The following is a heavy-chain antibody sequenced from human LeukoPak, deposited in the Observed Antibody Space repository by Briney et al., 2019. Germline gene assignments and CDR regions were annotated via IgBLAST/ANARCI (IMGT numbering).Heavy chain of an antibody. J-gene: IGHJ3*02. CDR2: IYSGGST. Sequence: QPGGSLRLSCAASGFTVSSNYMSWVRQAPGKGLEWVSIIYSGGSTFYADSVKGRFTISRDNSKNTLYLQMNSLRAEDTAVYYCARGGSYLSAFDIWAKGQWSPSLQ. CDR1: GFTVSSNY. CDR3: ARGGSYLSAFDI. D-gene: IGHD1-26*01. V-gene: IGHV3-53*01.